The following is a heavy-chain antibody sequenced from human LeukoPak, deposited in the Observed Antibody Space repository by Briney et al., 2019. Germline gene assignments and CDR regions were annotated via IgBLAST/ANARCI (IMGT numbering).Heavy chain of an antibody. CDR1: GFTFSSYS. Sequence: GGSLRPSCAASGFTFSSYSMNWVRQAPGKGLEWVSSISSSSSYIYYADSVKGRFTISRDNAKNSLYLQMNSLRAEDTAVYYCASSAAAAPFCFDYWGQGTLVTVSS. D-gene: IGHD6-13*01. CDR3: ASSAAAAPFCFDY. J-gene: IGHJ4*02. CDR2: ISSSSSYI. V-gene: IGHV3-21*01.